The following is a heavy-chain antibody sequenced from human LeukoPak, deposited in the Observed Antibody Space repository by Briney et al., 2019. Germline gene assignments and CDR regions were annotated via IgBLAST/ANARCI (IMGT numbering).Heavy chain of an antibody. V-gene: IGHV3-13*01. D-gene: IGHD1-26*01. J-gene: IGHJ4*02. CDR2: VGIAADT. CDR1: RFPFSSYT. CDR3: VRQKKSHGNFDY. Sequence: GGSLRLSCAASRFPFSSYTMNWVRQAPGKGLEWVSAVGIAADTFYPGSVKGRFTISRENAKNSLYLQMNSLRVEDTAVYYCVRQKKSHGNFDYWGQGTLVTVSS.